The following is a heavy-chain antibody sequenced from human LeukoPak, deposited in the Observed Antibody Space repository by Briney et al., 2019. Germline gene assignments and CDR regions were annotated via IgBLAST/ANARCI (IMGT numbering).Heavy chain of an antibody. CDR1: GFTVSSNY. V-gene: IGHV3-53*01. CDR3: ARDNPNYYGSGSYSPTWYYGMDV. CDR2: LYTGGST. J-gene: IGHJ6*02. D-gene: IGHD3-10*01. Sequence: GGSLRLSCAASGFTVSSNYMSWVRQAPGKGPEWVSVLYTGGSTYYADSVKGRFTISRDNSKNTLYLQMDSLRAEDTAVYYCARDNPNYYGSGSYSPTWYYGMDVWGQGTTVTV.